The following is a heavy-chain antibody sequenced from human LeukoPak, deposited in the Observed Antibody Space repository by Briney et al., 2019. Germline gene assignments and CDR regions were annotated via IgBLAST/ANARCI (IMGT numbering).Heavy chain of an antibody. Sequence: IPSETLSLTCSVSGGSISSSSYYWGWIRQPPGKGLEWIGSIYYSGRTYYNPSLESRVTISVDTSKSQFSLKLSSVTAADTAVYYCARHNKAFDIWGQGTMVTVSS. J-gene: IGHJ3*02. CDR1: GGSISSSSYY. V-gene: IGHV4-39*01. CDR2: IYYSGRT. D-gene: IGHD2/OR15-2a*01. CDR3: ARHNKAFDI.